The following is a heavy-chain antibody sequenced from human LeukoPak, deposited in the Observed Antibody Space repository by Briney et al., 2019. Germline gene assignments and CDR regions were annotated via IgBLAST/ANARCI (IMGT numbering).Heavy chain of an antibody. J-gene: IGHJ4*02. V-gene: IGHV3-23*01. CDR3: AKEKDYYGSGSSDY. Sequence: GGSLRLSCAASGFTFSSYAMSWVRQAPGKGLEWVSAISGSGGSTYYADSVKGRFTISRDSSKNTLYLQMNSLRAEDTAVYYCAKEKDYYGSGSSDYWGQGTLVTVSS. CDR1: GFTFSSYA. D-gene: IGHD3-10*01. CDR2: ISGSGGST.